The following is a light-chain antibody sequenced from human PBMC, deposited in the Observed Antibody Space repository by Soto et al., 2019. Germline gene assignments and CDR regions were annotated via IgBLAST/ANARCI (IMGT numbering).Light chain of an antibody. CDR2: GAS. CDR1: QGIANY. V-gene: IGKV1-27*01. CDR3: QKYISAPFT. J-gene: IGKJ3*01. Sequence: DIQMTQSPSSLSASVGDRVTITCRATQGIANYLAWYQQKPGKVPKLLIYGASTLQPGVPSRFRGSGSGTDFTLTISSLQPEDVATYYCQKYISAPFTFGPGTNVGIK.